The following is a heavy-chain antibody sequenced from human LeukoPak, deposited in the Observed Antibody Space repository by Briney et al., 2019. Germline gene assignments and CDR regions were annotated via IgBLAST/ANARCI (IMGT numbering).Heavy chain of an antibody. CDR2: IYYSGST. CDR3: ASRDGYNTKGGFDY. D-gene: IGHD5-24*01. CDR1: GGSISSYY. J-gene: IGHJ4*02. Sequence: SETLSLTCTVSGGSISSYYWSWIRQPPGKGLEWIGYIYYSGSTNYNPSLKSRVTISVDTSKNQFSLKLSSVTAADTAVYYCASRDGYNTKGGFDYWGQGTLVTVSS. V-gene: IGHV4-59*08.